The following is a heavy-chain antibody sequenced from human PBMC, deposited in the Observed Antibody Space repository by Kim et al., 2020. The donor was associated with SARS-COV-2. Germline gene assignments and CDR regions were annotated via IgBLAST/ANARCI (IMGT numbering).Heavy chain of an antibody. CDR2: SI. V-gene: IGHV3-9*01. Sequence: SIGYAGSVNGRFTISRDRAKNSLYLQMDSLRPDDTALYYCAKGGSHWSPTGWGQGTLVTVSS. D-gene: IGHD2-8*02. J-gene: IGHJ4*02. CDR3: AKGGSHWSPTG.